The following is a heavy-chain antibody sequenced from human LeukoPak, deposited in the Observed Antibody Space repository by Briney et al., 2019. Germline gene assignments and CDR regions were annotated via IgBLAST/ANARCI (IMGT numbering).Heavy chain of an antibody. J-gene: IGHJ6*03. V-gene: IGHV3-48*01. CDR2: ISRTSSAI. Sequence: GGSLRLSCAASGCTFSSYTMNWVRQAPGKGLEWVSYISRTSSAISYADSVKGRFTISRDNAKNSLYLQMNSLRVEDTAVYYCASPRVCSSTTCSSVFYPYNMDVWGKGTTVTVSS. CDR1: GCTFSSYT. CDR3: ASPRVCSSTTCSSVFYPYNMDV. D-gene: IGHD2-2*01.